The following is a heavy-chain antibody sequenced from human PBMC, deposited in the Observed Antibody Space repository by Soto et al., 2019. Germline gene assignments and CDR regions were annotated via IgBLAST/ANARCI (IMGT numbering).Heavy chain of an antibody. V-gene: IGHV4-59*08. J-gene: IGHJ5*01. Sequence: SETLSLTCIVSGDSIRSYYWSWLRQPPGKGLEWIGYIYYGGSTNYNPSLESRVTLSVDASKNQFSLKLSSVTAADTAVYYCARHVAYYYVSGSYHPHRPWFDSWGQGTLVPVSS. CDR2: IYYGGST. CDR1: GDSIRSYY. D-gene: IGHD3-10*01. CDR3: ARHVAYYYVSGSYHPHRPWFDS.